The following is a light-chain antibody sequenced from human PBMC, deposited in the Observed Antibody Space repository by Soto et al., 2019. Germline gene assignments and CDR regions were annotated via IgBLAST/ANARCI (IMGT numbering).Light chain of an antibody. CDR2: DVN. V-gene: IGLV2-14*03. J-gene: IGLJ2*01. Sequence: QSVLTQPASVSGSPGQSITISCTGTSSDIGAYNYVSWYQQHPGKAPKLMIYDVNIRPSGVYNRFSGSKSGNTASLTISGLQAEDEADYYCTSWTTSTTMIFGGGTKLTVL. CDR3: TSWTTSTTMI. CDR1: SSDIGAYNY.